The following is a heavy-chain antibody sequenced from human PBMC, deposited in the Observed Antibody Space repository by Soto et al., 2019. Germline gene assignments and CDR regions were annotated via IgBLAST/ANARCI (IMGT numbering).Heavy chain of an antibody. CDR2: ISAYNGNT. Sequence: GASVKVSCKASGYTFTSYGISWVRQAPGQGLEWMGWISAYNGNTNYAQKLQGRVTMTTDTSTSTAYMELRSLRSDDTAVYHCAREGAYGGGAGPFYYYYYGMDVWGQGTTVTVSS. CDR3: AREGAYGGGAGPFYYYYYGMDV. V-gene: IGHV1-18*04. J-gene: IGHJ6*02. D-gene: IGHD3-16*01. CDR1: GYTFTSYG.